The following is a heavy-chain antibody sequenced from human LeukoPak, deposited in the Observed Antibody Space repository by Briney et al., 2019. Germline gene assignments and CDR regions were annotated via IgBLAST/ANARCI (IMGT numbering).Heavy chain of an antibody. V-gene: IGHV4-4*07. J-gene: IGHJ4*02. CDR1: GGSISSYY. Sequence: SETLSLTCTVSGGSISSYYWSWIRQPAGKGLEWIGRIYTSGSTNYNPSLKSRVTMSVDTSKNQFSLRVTSVTAADTAVYYCARAYRSSSGLFYFDFWGQGILVTVSS. CDR2: IYTSGST. D-gene: IGHD6-6*01. CDR3: ARAYRSSSGLFYFDF.